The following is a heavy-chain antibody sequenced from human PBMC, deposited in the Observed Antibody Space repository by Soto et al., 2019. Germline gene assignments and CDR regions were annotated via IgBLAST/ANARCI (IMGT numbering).Heavy chain of an antibody. D-gene: IGHD3-22*01. CDR3: ASRRYDSSGYSPFDY. CDR2: IIPIFGTA. Sequence: SVKVSCKASGGTFSSYAISWVRQAPGQGLEWMGGIIPIFGTANYAQKFQGRVTITADESTSTAYVELSSLRSEDTAVYYCASRRYDSSGYSPFDYWGQGTLVTVSS. V-gene: IGHV1-69*13. J-gene: IGHJ4*02. CDR1: GGTFSSYA.